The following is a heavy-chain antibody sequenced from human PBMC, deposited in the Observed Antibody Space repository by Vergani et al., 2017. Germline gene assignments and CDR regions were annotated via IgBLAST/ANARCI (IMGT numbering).Heavy chain of an antibody. CDR2: IYYSGST. J-gene: IGHJ4*02. V-gene: IGHV4-59*01. Sequence: QVQLQESGPGLVKPSETLSLTCTVSGGSISSYYWSWIRQPPGKGLEWIGYIYYSGSTNYNPSLKSRVTISVATSKNQFSLKLSSVTAADTAVYYCARVPYDSSGYYHSPFDYWGQGTLVTVSS. CDR1: GGSISSYY. D-gene: IGHD3-22*01. CDR3: ARVPYDSSGYYHSPFDY.